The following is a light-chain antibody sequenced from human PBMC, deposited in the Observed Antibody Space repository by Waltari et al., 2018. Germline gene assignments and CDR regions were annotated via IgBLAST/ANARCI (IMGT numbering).Light chain of an antibody. Sequence: SSDLTPDPYVSVALGQTVRITCQGDTLRRYYANWYQQRPGQAPVLVLYGPGNRPSGIPDRFAGSTSGNTASLTITGAQAEDEADYYCHSRETFSTRLFGGGTRLTV. V-gene: IGLV3-19*01. CDR2: GPG. CDR1: TLRRYY. CDR3: HSRETFSTRL. J-gene: IGLJ2*01.